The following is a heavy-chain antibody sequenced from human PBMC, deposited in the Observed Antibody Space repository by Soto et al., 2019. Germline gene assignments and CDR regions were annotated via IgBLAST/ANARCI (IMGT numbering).Heavy chain of an antibody. CDR2: MYYTGVT. CDR1: GGSVGSGNHF. J-gene: IGHJ6*02. Sequence: SSETLSLTCSVSGGSVGSGNHFWNWIRQPPGRRLEWLGYMYYTGVTNYNPSLKSRVSMSVDTSKNQFSLKLTSLTAADTAVYYCARGGEPLGYYGLDVWGQGITVTVSS. D-gene: IGHD3-10*01. CDR3: ARGGEPLGYYGLDV. V-gene: IGHV4-61*01.